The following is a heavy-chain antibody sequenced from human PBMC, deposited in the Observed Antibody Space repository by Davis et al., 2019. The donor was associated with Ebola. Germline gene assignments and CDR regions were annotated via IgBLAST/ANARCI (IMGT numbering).Heavy chain of an antibody. Sequence: GGSLRLSCAASGFTFSGSAMHWVRQASGKGLEWVGRIRSKANSYATAYAASVKGRFTISRDDSKNTAYLQMNSLKTEDTALYYCTRGQRGSSWTPQFDFWGQGALVTVSS. CDR2: IRSKANSYAT. V-gene: IGHV3-73*01. D-gene: IGHD6-13*01. CDR3: TRGQRGSSWTPQFDF. CDR1: GFTFSGSA. J-gene: IGHJ4*02.